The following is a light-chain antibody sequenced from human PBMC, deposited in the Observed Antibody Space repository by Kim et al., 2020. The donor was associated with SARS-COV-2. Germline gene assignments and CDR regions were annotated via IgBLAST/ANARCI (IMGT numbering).Light chain of an antibody. V-gene: IGKV4-1*01. CDR2: WAS. CDR1: QSVLYISNNHNY. J-gene: IGKJ2*01. CDR3: QQYYSTPYT. Sequence: RATINCKSSQSVLYISNNHNYLAWYQQKPGQPPKLLIYWASTREYGVPDRFSGSGSGTDFTLTISSLQAEDVAVYYCQQYYSTPYTFGQGTKLEIK.